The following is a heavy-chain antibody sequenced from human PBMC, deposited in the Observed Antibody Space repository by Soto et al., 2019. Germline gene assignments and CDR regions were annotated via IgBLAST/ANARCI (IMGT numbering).Heavy chain of an antibody. CDR2: IYTSGST. V-gene: IGHV4-4*07. J-gene: IGHJ4*02. CDR1: GGSISSYY. CDR3: AREVYYDFWSGYYTSDAPFDY. Sequence: SETLSLTCTVSGGSISSYYWSWIRQPAGKGLEWIGRIYTSGSTNYNPSLKSRVTMSVDTSKNQFSLKLSSVTAADTAVYYCAREVYYDFWSGYYTSDAPFDYWGQGTLVTVSS. D-gene: IGHD3-3*01.